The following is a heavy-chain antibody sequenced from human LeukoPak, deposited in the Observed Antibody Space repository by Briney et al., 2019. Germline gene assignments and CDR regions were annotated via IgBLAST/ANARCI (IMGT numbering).Heavy chain of an antibody. J-gene: IGHJ4*02. V-gene: IGHV3-23*01. D-gene: IGHD5-18*01. Sequence: GGSLRLSCAASEFTFSNYAMSWVRQAPGKGLEWVSAISGSGGSTYYADSVKGRFTISRDNSKNTLYVQMDSQRAEDTAVYYCAKAAGRGYNYGDYFDYWGQGTLVTVSS. CDR3: AKAAGRGYNYGDYFDY. CDR1: EFTFSNYA. CDR2: ISGSGGST.